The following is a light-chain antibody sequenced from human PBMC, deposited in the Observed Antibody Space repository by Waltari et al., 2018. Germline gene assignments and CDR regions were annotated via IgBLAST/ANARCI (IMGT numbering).Light chain of an antibody. V-gene: IGKV1-5*03. CDR3: QQCNSYLLT. J-gene: IGKJ4*01. CDR2: EAS. Sequence: DIQMIQSPSTLSASVGDRVTITCRASQSIGSSLAWYQQKPGKAPKVVIYEASSLESGVPSRFSGSGSGTEFTLTISSLQPDDFATYYCQQCNSYLLTFGGGTEVEIK. CDR1: QSIGSS.